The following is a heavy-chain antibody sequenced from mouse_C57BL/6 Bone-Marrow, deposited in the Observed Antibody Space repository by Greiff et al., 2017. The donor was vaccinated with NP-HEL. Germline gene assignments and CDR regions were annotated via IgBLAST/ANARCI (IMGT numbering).Heavy chain of an antibody. D-gene: IGHD2-5*01. CDR3: ARTGSNGCAY. J-gene: IGHJ3*01. CDR1: GYTFTSYW. V-gene: IGHV1-69*01. CDR2: IDPSDSYT. Sequence: QVHVKQPGAELVMPGASVKLSCKASGYTFTSYWMHWVKQRPGQGLEWIGEIDPSDSYTNYNQKFQGKSTLTVDKSSSTAYMQLSSLTSEDSAVYYCARTGSNGCAYWGQGTLVTVSA.